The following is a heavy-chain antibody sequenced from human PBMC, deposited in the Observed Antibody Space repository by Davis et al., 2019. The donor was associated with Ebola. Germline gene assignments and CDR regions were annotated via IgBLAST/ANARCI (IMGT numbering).Heavy chain of an antibody. CDR1: GYTFTSYH. D-gene: IGHD3-10*01. V-gene: IGHV1-46*01. CDR2: INPSGGST. J-gene: IGHJ5*02. CDR3: ARGVGQKRLLWVGELYRGGDWFDP. Sequence: ASVTVSCMASGYTFTSYHMHWVRQAPGQGLEWLGIINPSGGSTSYAQKFQGRVTMTRDTSTSTGYRGLSRLRSDDTAVYYCARGVGQKRLLWVGELYRGGDWFDPWGQGTLVTVSS.